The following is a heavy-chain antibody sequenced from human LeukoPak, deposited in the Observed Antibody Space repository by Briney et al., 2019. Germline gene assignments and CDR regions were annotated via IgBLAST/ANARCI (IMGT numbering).Heavy chain of an antibody. D-gene: IGHD1-14*01. CDR2: VNLQGST. V-gene: IGHV4-4*02. CDR1: GGSITSTNY. CDR3: ARAHRGFDP. J-gene: IGHJ5*02. Sequence: SETLSLTCGVSGGSITSTNYWTWVRQPPGKGLEWIGEVNLQGSTNYNPSLMGRVAISVDMSENHISLQLTSVTAADTAVYYCARAHRGFDPWGQGTLVTVSS.